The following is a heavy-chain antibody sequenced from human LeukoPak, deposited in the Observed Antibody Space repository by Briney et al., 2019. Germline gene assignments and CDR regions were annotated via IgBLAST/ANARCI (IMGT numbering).Heavy chain of an antibody. Sequence: ASVKASCKASGYTFTGYYMHWVRQAPGQGLEWMGWINPNSGGTNYAQKFQGRVTMTRDTSISTAYMELSRLRSDDTAVYYCARGGSYYPPIPDYWGQGTLVTVSS. CDR1: GYTFTGYY. V-gene: IGHV1-2*02. CDR3: ARGGSYYPPIPDY. CDR2: INPNSGGT. J-gene: IGHJ4*02. D-gene: IGHD1-26*01.